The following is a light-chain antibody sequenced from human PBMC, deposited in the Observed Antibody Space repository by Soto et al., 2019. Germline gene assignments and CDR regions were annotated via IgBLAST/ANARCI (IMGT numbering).Light chain of an antibody. CDR3: QQSYSTPFT. Sequence: DIQMTQSPSSLSASVGDRVTITCQASQSISSYLNWYQQKPGKAPKLLIYAESSLQSGVPSRFSGSGYGTDFTLTISSLQPEDCATYYCQQSYSTPFTFGGGTKVEIK. CDR1: QSISSY. V-gene: IGKV1-39*01. J-gene: IGKJ4*01. CDR2: AES.